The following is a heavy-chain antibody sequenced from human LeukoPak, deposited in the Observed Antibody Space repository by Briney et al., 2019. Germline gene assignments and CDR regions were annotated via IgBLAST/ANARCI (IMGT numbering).Heavy chain of an antibody. J-gene: IGHJ5*02. D-gene: IGHD2-15*01. CDR3: ARSLVVGATYPYH. CDR1: GFTFSSYA. V-gene: IGHV3-48*01. Sequence: GGSLRLSCAASGFTFSSYAMSWVRQAPGKGLEWVSYISCSSSNIYYADSVKGRFTISRDNAKNSLYLQMNSLRAEDTAVYYCARSLVVGATYPYHWGQGTLVTVSS. CDR2: ISCSSSNI.